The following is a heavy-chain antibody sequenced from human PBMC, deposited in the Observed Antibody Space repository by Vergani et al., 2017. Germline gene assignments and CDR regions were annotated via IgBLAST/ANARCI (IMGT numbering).Heavy chain of an antibody. CDR3: GRVADFYGLGSRLLDL. CDR2: VSTCGST. CDR1: GGSISSAGFY. J-gene: IGHJ5*02. Sequence: QVQLQESGPGLVKPSQTLSLTCTVSGGSISSAGFYWSWVRQPAGKELEWIGRVSTCGSTNYNPSLKSRVTMSIDTSKNQFSLKLSSVTAADTAVYYCGRVADFYGLGSRLLDLWGQGTLVTVSS. V-gene: IGHV4-61*02. D-gene: IGHD3-10*01.